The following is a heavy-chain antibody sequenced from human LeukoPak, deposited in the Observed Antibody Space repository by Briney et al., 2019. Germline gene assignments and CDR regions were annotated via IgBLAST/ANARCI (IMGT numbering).Heavy chain of an antibody. CDR2: IYHSGST. CDR1: GGSMSSSNW. D-gene: IGHD1-26*01. J-gene: IGHJ4*02. V-gene: IGHV4-4*02. CDR3: GGKGGGFRSFDY. Sequence: SGTLSLTCAVSGGSMSSSNWWNWVRQPPGKGLEWIGEIYHSGSTNSNPSLKSRVTISVDKSKNQFSLKLSSVTAADTAVYYCGGKGGGFRSFDYWGQGTLVTVSS.